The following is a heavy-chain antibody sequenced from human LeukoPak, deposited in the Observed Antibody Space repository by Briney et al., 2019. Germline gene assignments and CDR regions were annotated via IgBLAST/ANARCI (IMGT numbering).Heavy chain of an antibody. D-gene: IGHD4-17*01. V-gene: IGHV1-2*02. J-gene: IGHJ6*02. CDR1: GYTFTGYY. CDR3: ASPWVPHGDYEFPYYYGMDV. Sequence: ASVKVSCKASGYTFTGYYMHWVRQAPGQGLEWMGWINPNSGSTNYAQKFQGRVTMTRDTSISTAYMELSRLRSDDTAVYYCASPWVPHGDYEFPYYYGMDVWGQGTTVTVPS. CDR2: INPNSGST.